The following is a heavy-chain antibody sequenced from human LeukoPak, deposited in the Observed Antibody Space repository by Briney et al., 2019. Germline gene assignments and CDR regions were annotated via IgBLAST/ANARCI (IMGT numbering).Heavy chain of an antibody. CDR2: IYYSGST. Sequence: SETLSLTCTVSGGSISSYYWSWIRQPPGRGLEWIGYIYYSGSTNYNPSLKSRVTISVDTSKNQFSLKLSSVTAADTAVYYCARSLISGYRYYYYYMDVWGKGTTVTVSS. CDR3: ARSLISGYRYYYYYMDV. V-gene: IGHV4-59*01. J-gene: IGHJ6*03. D-gene: IGHD5-18*01. CDR1: GGSISSYY.